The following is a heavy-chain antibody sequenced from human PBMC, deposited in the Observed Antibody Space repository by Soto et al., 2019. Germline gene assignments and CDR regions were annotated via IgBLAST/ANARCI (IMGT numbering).Heavy chain of an antibody. CDR2: INAGNGNT. CDR1: GYTFTSYA. J-gene: IGHJ3*02. CDR3: ARDPLQYNGGWPSRGTFDI. D-gene: IGHD6-19*01. Sequence: ASVKVSCKASGYTFTSYAMHWVRQAPGQRLEWMGWINAGNGNTNYSQKLQGRVTMTRDTSTSTAYMELRSLRSDDTAVYYCARDPLQYNGGWPSRGTFDIWGQGTLVTVSS. V-gene: IGHV1-3*01.